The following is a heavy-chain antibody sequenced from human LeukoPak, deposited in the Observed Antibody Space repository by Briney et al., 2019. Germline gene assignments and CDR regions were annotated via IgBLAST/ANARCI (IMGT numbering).Heavy chain of an antibody. CDR2: IYYSGST. Sequence: ETLSLTCTVSGGSISSYYWSWIRQPPGKGLEWIGYIYYSGSTKYNPSLKSRVTISVDTSKNQFSLKLSSVTTADTAVYYCARKRGVLTGDYYMDVWGKGTTVTVSS. CDR3: ARKRGVLTGDYYMDV. V-gene: IGHV4-59*01. J-gene: IGHJ6*03. D-gene: IGHD2-8*02. CDR1: GGSISSYY.